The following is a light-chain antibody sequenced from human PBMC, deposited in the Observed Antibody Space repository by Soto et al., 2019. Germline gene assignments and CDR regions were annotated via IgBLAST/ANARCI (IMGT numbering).Light chain of an antibody. V-gene: IGKV3-11*01. J-gene: IGKJ4*01. CDR3: QQRSDWPPLT. CDR2: DAS. Sequence: EIVLTQSPATLSLSPGERATLSCRASQSVSSYLAWYQQKPGQAPRLLIYDASIRATGIPARFSGSGSGTDFTLTISSLEAEDVAVYYCQQRSDWPPLTFGGGTKVEIK. CDR1: QSVSSY.